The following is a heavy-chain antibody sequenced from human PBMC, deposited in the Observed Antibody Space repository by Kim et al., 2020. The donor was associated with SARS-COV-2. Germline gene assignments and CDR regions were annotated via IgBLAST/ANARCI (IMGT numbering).Heavy chain of an antibody. J-gene: IGHJ3*02. Sequence: GGSLRLSCAASGFTFSSYGMHWVRQAPGKGLEWVAVIWYDGSNKYYADSVKGRFTISRDNSKNTLYLQMNSLGAEDTAVYYCARDNDYYGSDAGAFDIWGQGTMVTVSS. D-gene: IGHD3-10*01. CDR1: GFTFSSYG. V-gene: IGHV3-33*01. CDR3: ARDNDYYGSDAGAFDI. CDR2: IWYDGSNK.